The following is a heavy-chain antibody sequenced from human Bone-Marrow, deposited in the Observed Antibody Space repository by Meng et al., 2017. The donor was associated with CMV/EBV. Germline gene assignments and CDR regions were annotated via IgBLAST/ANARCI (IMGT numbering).Heavy chain of an antibody. CDR2: IYYSGST. V-gene: IGHV4-59*01. CDR1: GGSISSYY. CDR3: ARDSRIAARRFDY. J-gene: IGHJ4*02. D-gene: IGHD6-6*01. Sequence: SETLSLTCTVSGGSISSYYWSWIRQPPGKGLEWIGYIYYSGSTNYNPSLKSRVTISVDTSKNQFSLKLSSVAAADTAVDYCARDSRIAARRFDYWGPGTLVTVSS.